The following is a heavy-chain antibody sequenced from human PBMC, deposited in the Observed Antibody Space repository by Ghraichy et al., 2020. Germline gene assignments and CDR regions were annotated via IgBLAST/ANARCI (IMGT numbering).Heavy chain of an antibody. Sequence: ESLNISCTVSGGSISSSTNHWGWIRQPPGKGLEWIGSIFYTGNTYYNPSLKSRVTISVDTSKNQFSLKLSSVTAADTAVYYWARPSSSKGRTATSGFDHWGQGTLVTVSS. J-gene: IGHJ4*02. CDR1: GGSISSSTNH. D-gene: IGHD1-1*01. V-gene: IGHV4-39*01. CDR2: IFYTGNT. CDR3: ARPSSSKGRTATSGFDH.